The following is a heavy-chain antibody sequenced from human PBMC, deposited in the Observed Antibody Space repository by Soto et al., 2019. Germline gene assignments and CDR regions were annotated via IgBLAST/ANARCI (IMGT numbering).Heavy chain of an antibody. CDR3: ANTYYYDSSGYHLPPGY. CDR2: ISGSGGST. CDR1: GFTFSSYA. J-gene: IGHJ4*02. Sequence: GGSLSLSCAASGFTFSSYAMSWVRQAPGKGLEWVSAISGSGGSTYYADSVKGRFTISRDNSKNTLYLQMNSLRAEDTAVYYCANTYYYDSSGYHLPPGYWGQGTLVTVSS. V-gene: IGHV3-23*01. D-gene: IGHD3-22*01.